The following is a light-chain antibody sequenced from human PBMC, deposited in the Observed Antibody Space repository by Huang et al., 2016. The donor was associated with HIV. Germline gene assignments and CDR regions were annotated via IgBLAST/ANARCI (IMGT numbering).Light chain of an antibody. CDR3: QQLNSYPPT. CDR1: QGISSY. Sequence: IQLTQSPSSLSASVGDRVTITCQASQGISSYLAWYQQKPGKAPKLLIYAASTLQSGVPSRFSGSGSGTDCTLTISSLQPEDFATYHCQQLNSYPPTFGQGTKVEIK. CDR2: AAS. V-gene: IGKV1-9*01. J-gene: IGKJ1*01.